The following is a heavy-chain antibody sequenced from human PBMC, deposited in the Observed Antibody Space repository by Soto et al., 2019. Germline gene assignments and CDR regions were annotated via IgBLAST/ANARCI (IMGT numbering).Heavy chain of an antibody. CDR2: IYYSGST. Sequence: SETLSLTCTVSGGSISSSSYYWGWIRQPPGKGLEWIGSIYYSGSTYYNPSLKSRVTISVDTSKNQFSLKLSSVTAADTAVYYCARESSSSTNWFDPWGQGTLVTVSS. CDR1: GGSISSSSYY. J-gene: IGHJ5*02. D-gene: IGHD6-6*01. V-gene: IGHV4-39*01. CDR3: ARESSSSTNWFDP.